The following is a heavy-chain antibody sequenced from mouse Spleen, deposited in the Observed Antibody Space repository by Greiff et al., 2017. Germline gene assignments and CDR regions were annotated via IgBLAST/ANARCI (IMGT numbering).Heavy chain of an antibody. Sequence: QVTLKESGAELARPGASVKLSCKASGYTFTDYYINWVKQRTGQGLEWIGEIYPGSGNTYYNEKFKGKATLTADKSSRTAYMQLSSLTSEDSAVYFCARSGFAYWGQGTLVTVSA. CDR1: GYTFTDYY. CDR3: ARSGFAY. V-gene: IGHV1-77*01. J-gene: IGHJ3*01. CDR2: IYPGSGNT.